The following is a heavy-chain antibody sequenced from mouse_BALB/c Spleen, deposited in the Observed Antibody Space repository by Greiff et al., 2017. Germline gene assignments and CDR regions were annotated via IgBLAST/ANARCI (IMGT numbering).Heavy chain of an antibody. Sequence: VQLQQPGAELVKPGAPVKLSCKASGYTFTSYWMNWVKQRPGRGLEWIGRIDPSDSETHYNQKFKDKATLTVDKSSSTAYIQLSSLTSEDSAVYYCARRGYDYVAMDYWGQGTSVTVSS. D-gene: IGHD2-10*02. V-gene: IGHV1-69*02. CDR3: ARRGYDYVAMDY. J-gene: IGHJ4*01. CDR1: GYTFTSYW. CDR2: IDPSDSET.